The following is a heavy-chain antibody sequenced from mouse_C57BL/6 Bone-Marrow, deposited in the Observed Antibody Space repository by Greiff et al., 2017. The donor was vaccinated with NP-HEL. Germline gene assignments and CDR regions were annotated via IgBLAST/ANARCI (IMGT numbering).Heavy chain of an antibody. CDR3: ARNYYYGSSLVFDV. J-gene: IGHJ1*03. D-gene: IGHD1-1*01. V-gene: IGHV2-2*01. Sequence: QVQLQQSGPGLVQPSQSLSITCTVSGFSLTSYGVHWVRQSPGKGLEWLGVIWSGGSTDYNAAFISRLSISKDNSKSQVFFKMNSLQADDTAIYYCARNYYYGSSLVFDVWGTGTTVTVSS. CDR2: IWSGGST. CDR1: GFSLTSYG.